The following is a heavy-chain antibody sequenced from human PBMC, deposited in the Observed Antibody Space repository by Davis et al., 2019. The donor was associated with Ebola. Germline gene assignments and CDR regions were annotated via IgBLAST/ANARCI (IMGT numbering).Heavy chain of an antibody. D-gene: IGHD1-26*01. J-gene: IGHJ4*02. V-gene: IGHV3-49*04. Sequence: GASLKISCTASGFNFGDYALTWVRQTPRKGLEWVGFIRNKAYGGTTEYAASVKGRFTISRDDSGNIAYLQMNSLKIEDTAVYYCARESGGGIDYWGQGTLVTVSS. CDR1: GFNFGDYA. CDR3: ARESGGGIDY. CDR2: IRNKAYGGTT.